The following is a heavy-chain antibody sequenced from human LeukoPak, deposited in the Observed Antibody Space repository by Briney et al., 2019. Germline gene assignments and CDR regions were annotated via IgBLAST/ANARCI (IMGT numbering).Heavy chain of an antibody. Sequence: PSETLSLTCAVYGGSFSGYYWSWIRQPPGKGLEWIGYIYYSGSTNYNPSLKSRVTISVDTSKNQFSLKLSSVTAADTAVYYCARHRLELRDSGSLFDYWGQGTLVTVSS. CDR1: GGSFSGYY. D-gene: IGHD1-7*01. J-gene: IGHJ4*02. V-gene: IGHV4-59*08. CDR3: ARHRLELRDSGSLFDY. CDR2: IYYSGST.